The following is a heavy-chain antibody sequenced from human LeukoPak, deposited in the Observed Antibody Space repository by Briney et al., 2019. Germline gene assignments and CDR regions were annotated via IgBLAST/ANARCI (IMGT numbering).Heavy chain of an antibody. CDR2: IYYSGST. CDR1: GGSVSSGSYY. Sequence: SETLSLTCTVSGGSVSSGSYYWSWIRQPPGKGLEWIGYIYYSGSTNYNPSLKSRVTISADTSKNQFSLKLSSVTAADTAVYYCARLWFGEANWFDPWGQGTLVTVSS. V-gene: IGHV4-61*01. J-gene: IGHJ5*02. D-gene: IGHD3-10*01. CDR3: ARLWFGEANWFDP.